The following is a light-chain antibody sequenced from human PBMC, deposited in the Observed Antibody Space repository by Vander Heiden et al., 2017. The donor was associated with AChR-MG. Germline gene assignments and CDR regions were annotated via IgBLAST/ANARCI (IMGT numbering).Light chain of an antibody. CDR3: QTADASATFWI. CDR2: KVV. Sequence: SYVLTQPPSVSVSPGQTARITCSADALPNQYTQWYQQKPGQAPVMIGYKVVERPSGIPERFSGSTSGTTVTLTISGVRAEDEADYYCQTADASATFWIFGGGTKLTVL. V-gene: IGLV3-25*03. J-gene: IGLJ3*02. CDR1: ALPNQY.